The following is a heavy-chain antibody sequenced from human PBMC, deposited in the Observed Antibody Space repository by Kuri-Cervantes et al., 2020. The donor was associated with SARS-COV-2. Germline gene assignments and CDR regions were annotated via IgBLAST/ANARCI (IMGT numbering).Heavy chain of an antibody. J-gene: IGHJ4*02. CDR1: GFTFSSHA. Sequence: GGSLRLSCSASGFTFSSHALHWVRQTPGKGLEWVSGISGSGINFGNADSVKGRFTISSDTSKNTIYLQMDSLTAEDTALYYCARGGYSGGWYPPDLWGQGTLVTVSS. CDR3: ARGGYSGGWYPPDL. CDR2: ISGSGINF. V-gene: IGHV3-23*01. D-gene: IGHD6-19*01.